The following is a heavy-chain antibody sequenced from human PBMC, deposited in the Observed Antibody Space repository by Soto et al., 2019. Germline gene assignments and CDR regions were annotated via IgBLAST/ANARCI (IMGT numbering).Heavy chain of an antibody. CDR1: GFTFSSYS. CDR3: ARVLGGSYYYFDY. D-gene: IGHD1-26*01. Sequence: LRLSCAASGFTFSSYSMNWVRQAPGKGLEWVSSISSSSSDIYYADSVKGRFTISRDNAKNSLFLQMNSLRAEDTAVYYCARVLGGSYYYFDYWGQGTLVTVSS. J-gene: IGHJ4*02. V-gene: IGHV3-21*01. CDR2: ISSSSSDI.